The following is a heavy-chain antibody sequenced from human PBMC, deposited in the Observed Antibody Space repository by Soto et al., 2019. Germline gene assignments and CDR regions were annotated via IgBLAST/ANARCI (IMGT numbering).Heavy chain of an antibody. Sequence: QVQLVQSGAEVKKPGASVKVSCKASGYTFTSYGISWVRQAPGQGLEWMGWISAYNGNTNYAQKLQGRVTMTTDTSTSTDYMELRSLRSDDTAVYYCARDATIVVVPAATDYWGQGTLVTVSS. CDR1: GYTFTSYG. CDR2: ISAYNGNT. CDR3: ARDATIVVVPAATDY. V-gene: IGHV1-18*01. D-gene: IGHD2-2*01. J-gene: IGHJ4*02.